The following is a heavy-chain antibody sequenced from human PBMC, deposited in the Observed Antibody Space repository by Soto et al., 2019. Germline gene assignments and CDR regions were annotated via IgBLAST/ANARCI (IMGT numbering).Heavy chain of an antibody. CDR2: INPSGGST. D-gene: IGHD6-13*01. CDR3: ARDGSSSTWYVRWFDP. CDR1: GYTFTSYY. Sequence: ASVKVSCKASGYTFTSYYMHWVRQAPGQGLEWMGIINPSGGSTSYAQKFQGRVTMTRDTSTSTVYMELSSLRSEDTAVYYCARDGSSSTWYVRWFDPWGQGTLVTVSS. J-gene: IGHJ5*02. V-gene: IGHV1-46*01.